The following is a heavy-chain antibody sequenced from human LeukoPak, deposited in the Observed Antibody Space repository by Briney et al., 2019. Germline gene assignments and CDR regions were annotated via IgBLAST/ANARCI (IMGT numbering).Heavy chain of an antibody. CDR1: GFTFSSYA. CDR2: ISGSGGST. CDR3: AKIAGDDSSGYYSSFDY. J-gene: IGHJ4*02. V-gene: IGHV3-23*01. Sequence: GGSLRLSCAASGFTFSSYAMGWVRQAPGKGLGGVSAISGSGGSTYYADSVKGRFTISRDNSKNTLYLQMNSLRAEDTAVYYCAKIAGDDSSGYYSSFDYWGQGTLVTVSS. D-gene: IGHD3-22*01.